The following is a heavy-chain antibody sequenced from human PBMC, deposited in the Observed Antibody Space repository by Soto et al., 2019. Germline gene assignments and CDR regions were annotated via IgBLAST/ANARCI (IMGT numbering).Heavy chain of an antibody. CDR1: GGSMSSSGYY. CDR3: ARTLYSYGPRFDY. Sequence: PSETLSLTCTVSGGSMSSSGYYWSWIRQHPGKGLEWIGYIYYSGSTNYNPSLKSRVTISVDTSKNQFSLKLSSVTAADTAVYYCARTLYSYGPRFDYWGQGTLVTVSS. J-gene: IGHJ4*02. V-gene: IGHV4-61*08. D-gene: IGHD5-18*01. CDR2: IYYSGST.